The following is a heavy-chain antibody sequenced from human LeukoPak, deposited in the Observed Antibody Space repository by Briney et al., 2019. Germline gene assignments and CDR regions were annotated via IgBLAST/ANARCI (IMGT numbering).Heavy chain of an antibody. J-gene: IGHJ3*01. CDR1: GGSINTDAYY. D-gene: IGHD2-15*01. V-gene: IGHV4-31*03. CDR2: IHSTGST. Sequence: PSETLSLTCIVSGGSINTDAYYWTWIRKHPRKGLEWIGYIHSTGSTYNPTLKTRVTISKDTSANQFSLTLTSVTAADTAVYYCVGDRYLGTWRAFDVWGQGTMVTVSS. CDR3: VGDRYLGTWRAFDV.